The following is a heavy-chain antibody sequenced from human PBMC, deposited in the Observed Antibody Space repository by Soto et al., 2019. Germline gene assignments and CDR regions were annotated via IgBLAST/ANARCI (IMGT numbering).Heavy chain of an antibody. V-gene: IGHV3-30*18. Sequence: QVQLVESGGGVVQPGRSLRLSCAASGFTFSSYGMHWVRQAPGKGLEWVAVISYDGSNKYYADSVKGRFTISRDNSKNTLYLQMNSLRAEDTALYYCAKDLPTQWLGTRDAFDIWGQGTMVTVSS. CDR3: AKDLPTQWLGTRDAFDI. CDR2: ISYDGSNK. J-gene: IGHJ3*02. D-gene: IGHD6-19*01. CDR1: GFTFSSYG.